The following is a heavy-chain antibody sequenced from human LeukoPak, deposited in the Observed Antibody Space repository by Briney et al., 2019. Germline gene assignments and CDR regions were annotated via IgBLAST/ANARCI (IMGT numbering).Heavy chain of an antibody. V-gene: IGHV3-11*04. Sequence: GGSLRLSCAASGFTFSDYYMGWIRQAPGKGLEWVSCISSSGSTIYYADSVKGRFTISRDNAKTTLYLQLNSLRAEDTAVYYCASIDDYDSSGYYAGTWGQGTLVTVSS. CDR3: ASIDDYDSSGYYAGT. CDR2: ISSSGSTI. J-gene: IGHJ4*02. CDR1: GFTFSDYY. D-gene: IGHD3-22*01.